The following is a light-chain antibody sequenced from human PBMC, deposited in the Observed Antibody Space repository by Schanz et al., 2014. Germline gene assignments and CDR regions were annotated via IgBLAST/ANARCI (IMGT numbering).Light chain of an antibody. V-gene: IGLV1-40*01. CDR2: SNS. Sequence: QSVLTQPPSVSGAPGHRVTISCTGSSSNIGAGYEVHWYQQLPGTAPKLLMYSNSNRPSGVPDRFSGSKSGTSASLAITGLQAEDEADYYCQSYDSSLSGFVVFGGGTKLTVL. CDR3: QSYDSSLSGFVV. J-gene: IGLJ2*01. CDR1: SSNIGAGYE.